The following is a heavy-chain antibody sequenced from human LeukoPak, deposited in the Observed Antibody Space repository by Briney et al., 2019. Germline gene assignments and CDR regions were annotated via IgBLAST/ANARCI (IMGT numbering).Heavy chain of an antibody. V-gene: IGHV3-30-3*01. CDR1: GFTFSSYA. D-gene: IGHD6-19*01. CDR2: ISYDGSNK. Sequence: PGGSLRLSCAASGFTFSSYAMHWVRQAPGKGLEWVAVISYDGSNKYYADSVKGRFTISRDNSKNTLYLQMNSLRAEDTAVYYCARGGYCSGWYRRKDYYYYGMDVWGQGTTVTVSS. CDR3: ARGGYCSGWYRRKDYYYYGMDV. J-gene: IGHJ6*02.